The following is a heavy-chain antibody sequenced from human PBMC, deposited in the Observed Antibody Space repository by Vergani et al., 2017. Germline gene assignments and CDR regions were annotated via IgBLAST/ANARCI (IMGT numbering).Heavy chain of an antibody. CDR3: ARDPQAAAGTWGLY. D-gene: IGHD6-13*01. Sequence: QVQLVQSGAEVKKPGASVKVSCKASGYTFTSYAMHWVRQAPGQRLEWMGWINAGNGNTKYSQKFQGRVTITRDTSASTAYMELSSLRSEDTAVYYCARDPQAAAGTWGLYWGQGTLVTVSS. V-gene: IGHV1-3*01. J-gene: IGHJ4*02. CDR1: GYTFTSYA. CDR2: INAGNGNT.